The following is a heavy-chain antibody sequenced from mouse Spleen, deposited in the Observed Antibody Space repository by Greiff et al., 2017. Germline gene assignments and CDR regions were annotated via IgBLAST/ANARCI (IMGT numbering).Heavy chain of an antibody. CDR3: AREGYGSSYRYFDV. V-gene: IGHV3-5*01. D-gene: IGHD1-1*01. Sequence: EVQGVESGPGLVKPSQTVFLTCTVTGISITTGNYRWSWIRQFPGNKLEWIGYIYYSGTITYNPSLTSRTTITRDTPKNQFFLEMNSLTAEDTATYYCAREGYGSSYRYFDVWGAGTTVTVSS. J-gene: IGHJ1*01. CDR2: IYYSGTI. CDR1: GISITTGNYR.